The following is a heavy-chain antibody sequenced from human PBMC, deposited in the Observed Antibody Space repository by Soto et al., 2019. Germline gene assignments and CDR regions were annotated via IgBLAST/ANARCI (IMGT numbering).Heavy chain of an antibody. CDR2: IYYTGST. Sequence: SETLSLTCTVSGSSISPYYWSRIRQPPGKGLEWIGYIYYTGSTKYNPSLKSRVTISLGTSRNQVSLKLSSVTAADTAVYYCTRVGGYYGDYPNFDYWGPGTLVTVSS. J-gene: IGHJ4*02. D-gene: IGHD4-17*01. CDR3: TRVGGYYGDYPNFDY. V-gene: IGHV4-59*01. CDR1: GSSISPYY.